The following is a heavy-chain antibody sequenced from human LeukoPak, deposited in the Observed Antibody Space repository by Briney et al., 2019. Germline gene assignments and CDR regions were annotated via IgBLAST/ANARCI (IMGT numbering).Heavy chain of an antibody. CDR3: GRGGTRGTVDY. CDR1: GFSFSTHW. CDR2: IHSNERET. D-gene: IGHD1-1*01. V-gene: IGHV3-74*01. Sequence: GGSLRLSCAASGFSFSTHWMHWVRQVSGKGLLWVSRIHSNERETTYADSVKGRFSISRDNARNTLYLEMNSLRVEDTAVYYCGRGGTRGTVDYWGQGTLVTVSS. J-gene: IGHJ4*02.